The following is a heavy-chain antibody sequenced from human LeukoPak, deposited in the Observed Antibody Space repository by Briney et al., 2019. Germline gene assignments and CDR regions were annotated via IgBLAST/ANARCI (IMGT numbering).Heavy chain of an antibody. CDR1: GFTFSDYN. Sequence: PGGSLRLSCAASGFTFSDYNMRWIRQAPGKGLEWVSSISRSGSTKYYADSVKGRFTISRDNAKNSLFLQMNSLRAEDRAVYYCARERKYDSNFDYWGQGTLVTVSS. CDR2: ISRSGSTK. V-gene: IGHV3-11*04. J-gene: IGHJ4*02. CDR3: ARERKYDSNFDY. D-gene: IGHD1-1*01.